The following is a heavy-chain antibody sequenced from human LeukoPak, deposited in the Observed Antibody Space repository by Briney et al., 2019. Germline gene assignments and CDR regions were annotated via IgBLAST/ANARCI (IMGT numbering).Heavy chain of an antibody. D-gene: IGHD2-2*01. Sequence: GGSLRLSCAASGFTFSSYGMHWVRQAPGKGLEWVAVIWYDGSNKYYADSVKGRFTISRDNSKNTLYLQMNSLRAEDTAVYYCARELEYQLPYFDYWGQGTLVIVSS. CDR3: ARELEYQLPYFDY. V-gene: IGHV3-33*01. CDR1: GFTFSSYG. J-gene: IGHJ4*02. CDR2: IWYDGSNK.